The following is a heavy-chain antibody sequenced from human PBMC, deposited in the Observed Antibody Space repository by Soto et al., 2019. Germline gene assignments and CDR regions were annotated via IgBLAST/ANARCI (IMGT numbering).Heavy chain of an antibody. V-gene: IGHV3-30-3*01. CDR2: ISYDGSNK. J-gene: IGHJ6*02. CDR1: GFTFSSYA. Sequence: QVQLVESGGGVVQPGRSLRLSCAASGFTFSSYAMHWVRQAPGKGLEWVAVISYDGSNKYYADSVKGRFTISRDNSKNTLYLQMNSLRAEDTAVYYCAREGLVVVAAKEFVGGMDVWGQGTTVTISS. D-gene: IGHD2-15*01. CDR3: AREGLVVVAAKEFVGGMDV.